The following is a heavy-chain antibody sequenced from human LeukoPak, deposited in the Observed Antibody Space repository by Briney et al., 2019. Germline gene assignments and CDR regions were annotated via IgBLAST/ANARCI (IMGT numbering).Heavy chain of an antibody. J-gene: IGHJ2*01. D-gene: IGHD1-26*01. CDR3: ASGSLHAYFDL. V-gene: IGHV3-73*01. CDR2: IRSKANSYAT. Sequence: GGSLRLSCAASGFTFSGSAMHWVRQASGKGLEWVGRIRSKANSYATAYAASVKGRFTISRDDSKNTAYLQMNSLKTEDTAVNYCASGSLHAYFDLWGRGTLVTVSS. CDR1: GFTFSGSA.